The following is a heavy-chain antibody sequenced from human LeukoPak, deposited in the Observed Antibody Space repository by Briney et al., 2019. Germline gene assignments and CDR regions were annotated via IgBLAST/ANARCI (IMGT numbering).Heavy chain of an antibody. V-gene: IGHV4-34*01. CDR2: INHSGST. CDR1: GGAFSGYY. CDR3: ARLDQPVRGVIMPFAY. Sequence: SETLSLTCAVYGGAFSGYYWSWIRQPPGKGLEWIGEINHSGSTNYNPSLKSRVTISVDTSKNQLSLKLSSVTASDTAVYYCARLDQPVRGVIMPFAYWGQGTLVTVSS. J-gene: IGHJ4*02. D-gene: IGHD3-10*01.